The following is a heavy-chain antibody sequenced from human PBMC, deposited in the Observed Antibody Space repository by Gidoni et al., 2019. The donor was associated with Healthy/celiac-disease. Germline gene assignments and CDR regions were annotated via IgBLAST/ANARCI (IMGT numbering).Heavy chain of an antibody. CDR1: GFPFSNAW. CDR2: IKSKTDGGTT. D-gene: IGHD5-12*01. CDR3: TTSAPYLLHSGYEQTEPDY. Sequence: EVQLVESGGGLVKPGGSLRPSCAAYGFPFSNAWMSQVRQAPGKGLEWVGRIKSKTDGGTTDYAAPVKGRFTISRDDSKNTLYLQMNSLKTEDTAVYYCTTSAPYLLHSGYEQTEPDYWGQGTLVTVSS. V-gene: IGHV3-15*01. J-gene: IGHJ4*02.